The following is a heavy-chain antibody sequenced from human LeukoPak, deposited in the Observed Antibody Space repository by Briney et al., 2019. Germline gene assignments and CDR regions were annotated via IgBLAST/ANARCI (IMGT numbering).Heavy chain of an antibody. Sequence: PGGSLRLSCAVSGFTFSNYDMHWVRQAPGKGLEWVAVIWYDGSNKYYADSVKGRFTSSRDNSKNTLYLQMNTMRAEDTAVYYCARDPGGVVYFDYWGQGTLVTVSS. CDR2: IWYDGSNK. J-gene: IGHJ4*02. V-gene: IGHV3-33*01. D-gene: IGHD2-8*01. CDR1: GFTFSNYD. CDR3: ARDPGGVVYFDY.